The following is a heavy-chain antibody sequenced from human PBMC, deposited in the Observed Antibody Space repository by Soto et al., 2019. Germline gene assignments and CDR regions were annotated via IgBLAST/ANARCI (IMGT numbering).Heavy chain of an antibody. CDR2: ISYDGSNK. J-gene: IGHJ4*02. Sequence: QVQLVESGGGVVQPGRSLRLSCAASGFTFSRYPMHWVRQAPGKGLEWVAVISYDGSNKDYSDSVKGRFTISRDNSKNTMHLQMNSLSPEDTPVYYCAREVGPFDYWGQGTVVTVSS. CDR3: AREVGPFDY. D-gene: IGHD1-26*01. CDR1: GFTFSRYP. V-gene: IGHV3-30-3*01.